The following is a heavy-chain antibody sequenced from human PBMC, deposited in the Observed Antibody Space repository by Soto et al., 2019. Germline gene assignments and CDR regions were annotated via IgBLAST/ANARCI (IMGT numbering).Heavy chain of an antibody. CDR3: ARGVKYGAYSRWFDP. CDR1: GNTFTSYD. V-gene: IGHV1-8*01. Sequence: QVQLVQSGAEVKKPGASVKVSCKASGNTFTSYDINWVRQATGQGLEYLGWMNPNSGNTGYVQKFQGRVTMTRDTSISTAYMELSSLRSEDTAVYFCARGVKYGAYSRWFDPWGQGTLVTVSS. D-gene: IGHD4-17*01. J-gene: IGHJ5*02. CDR2: MNPNSGNT.